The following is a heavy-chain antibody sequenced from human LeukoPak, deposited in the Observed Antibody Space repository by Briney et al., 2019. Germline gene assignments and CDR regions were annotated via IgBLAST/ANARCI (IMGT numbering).Heavy chain of an antibody. D-gene: IGHD6-13*01. Sequence: PGGSLRLSCAASGFTVSSNYMSWVRQAPGKGLEWVSVSYSGGSTYYADSVKGRFTISRDNSKNTLYLQMSSLRAEDTAVYYCVKILAAGSGALYYYGMDVWGQGTTVTVSS. J-gene: IGHJ6*02. V-gene: IGHV3-53*05. CDR2: SYSGGST. CDR1: GFTVSSNY. CDR3: VKILAAGSGALYYYGMDV.